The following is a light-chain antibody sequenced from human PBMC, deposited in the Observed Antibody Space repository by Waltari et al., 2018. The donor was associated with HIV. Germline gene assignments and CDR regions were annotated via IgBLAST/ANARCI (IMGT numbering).Light chain of an antibody. V-gene: IGLV4-69*01. CDR3: QTWGTVV. CDR2: LKSDGSH. CDR1: SGHSSYA. J-gene: IGLJ2*01. Sequence: QLVLTQSPSASASLGASVKLTCTLSSGHSSYAIAWHQQQPEKGPRYLMNLKSDGSHSKGDWIPDRFSGSSSGAERYLTISSLQSEDKADYYCQTWGTVVFGGGTKLTVL.